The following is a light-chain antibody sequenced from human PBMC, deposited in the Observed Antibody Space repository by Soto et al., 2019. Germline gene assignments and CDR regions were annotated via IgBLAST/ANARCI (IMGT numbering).Light chain of an antibody. J-gene: IGKJ1*01. CDR2: AAS. CDR3: QQSGDTPPWT. V-gene: IGKV1-39*01. CDR1: QSIRKY. Sequence: DIQMTQSPSSLSASVGDRVIITCRASQSIRKYLNWYQHKPGKVPTLLIYAASSLQSGVPSRFSGSGSGTEFTLTITSLQPEDFVTYYCQQSGDTPPWTFGQGTKVEIK.